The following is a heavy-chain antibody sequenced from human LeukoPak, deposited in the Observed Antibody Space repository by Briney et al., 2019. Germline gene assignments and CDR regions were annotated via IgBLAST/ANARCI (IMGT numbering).Heavy chain of an antibody. D-gene: IGHD6-19*01. J-gene: IGHJ4*02. CDR1: GYSISSGYY. V-gene: IGHV4-38-2*01. Sequence: SETLSLTCAVSGYSISSGYYWGWIRPPPGKGLDWIGSIYHSGSTYYNPSLKSRVTISVDTSKNQFSLKLSSVTAADTAVYYCARSGYSSGWLFDYWGQGTLVTVSS. CDR3: ARSGYSSGWLFDY. CDR2: IYHSGST.